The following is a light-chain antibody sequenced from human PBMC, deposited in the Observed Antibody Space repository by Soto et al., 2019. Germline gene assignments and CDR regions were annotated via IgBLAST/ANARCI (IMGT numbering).Light chain of an antibody. V-gene: IGLV2-8*01. CDR3: SSYAGTNTPYV. J-gene: IGLJ1*01. CDR2: EVS. Sequence: QSVLTQPPSASGSPGQSVTISCTGTSSDVGGYYYVSWYQQHPGKAPKLMIYEVSKQPSGVPDRFSGSKSGNTASLTVSGLQAEDEADYYCSSYAGTNTPYVFGTGTKLTVL. CDR1: SSDVGGYYY.